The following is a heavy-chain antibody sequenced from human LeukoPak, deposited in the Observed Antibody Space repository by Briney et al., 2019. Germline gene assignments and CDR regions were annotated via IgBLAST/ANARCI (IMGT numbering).Heavy chain of an antibody. D-gene: IGHD3-22*01. CDR3: ARDSGYYDSSGYYPIGFDP. Sequence: SETLSLTCTVSGGSISSYYWSWIRQPPGKGLEWIGYIYYSGSTNYNPSLKSRVTISVDTSKNQFSLKLSSVTAADTAVYYCARDSGYYDSSGYYPIGFDPWGQGTLVTVSS. J-gene: IGHJ5*02. CDR1: GGSISSYY. CDR2: IYYSGST. V-gene: IGHV4-59*01.